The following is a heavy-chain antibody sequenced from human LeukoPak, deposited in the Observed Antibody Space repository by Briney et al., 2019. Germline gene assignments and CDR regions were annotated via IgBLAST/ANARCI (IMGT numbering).Heavy chain of an antibody. J-gene: IGHJ5*02. V-gene: IGHV4-39*01. CDR1: GGSISSSSYY. Sequence: PSETLSLTCTVSGGSISSSSYYWGWIRQPPGKGLEWIGSIYYSGSTYYNPSLKSRVTISVDTSKNQFSLKLSSVTAADTAVYYCARRVLGGFDPWAQGTLVTVSS. CDR3: ARRVLGGFDP. CDR2: IYYSGST.